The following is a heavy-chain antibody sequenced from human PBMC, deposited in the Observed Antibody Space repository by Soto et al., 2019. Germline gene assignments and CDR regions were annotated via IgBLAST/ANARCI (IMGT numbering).Heavy chain of an antibody. CDR3: ARDLSIAVKNPYYYYGMDV. CDR1: GFTFTSSA. D-gene: IGHD6-19*01. V-gene: IGHV1-58*01. J-gene: IGHJ6*02. Sequence: SVKVSCKASGFTFTSSAVQWVRQARGQRLEWIGWIVVGSGNTNYAQKFQERVTITRDMSTSTAYMELSSLRSEDTAVYYCARDLSIAVKNPYYYYGMDVWGQGTTVTVSS. CDR2: IVVGSGNT.